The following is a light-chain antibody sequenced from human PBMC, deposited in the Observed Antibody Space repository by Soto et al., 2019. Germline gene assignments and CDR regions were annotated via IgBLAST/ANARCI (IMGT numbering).Light chain of an antibody. V-gene: IGLV1-40*01. CDR2: GNS. J-gene: IGLJ2*01. Sequence: PSVSGAPGQRVTISCTGSSSNIGAGYDVHWYHQLPGTAPKLLIYGNSNRPSGVPDRFSGSKSGTSASLAITGLQAEDEADYYCQSYDSSLSGVVFGGGTKLTVL. CDR1: SSNIGAGYD. CDR3: QSYDSSLSGVV.